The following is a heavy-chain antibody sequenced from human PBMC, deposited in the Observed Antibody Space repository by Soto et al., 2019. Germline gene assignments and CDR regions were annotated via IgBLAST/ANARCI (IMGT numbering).Heavy chain of an antibody. CDR2: IRGSGGST. CDR3: AKVNCSFGGVIAPYYGIDV. Sequence: GGSLRLSCAASGFTFSSYAMSWVRQAPGKGLEWVSAIRGSGGSTYYADSVKGRFTISRDNSKNTLYLQMNSLRAEDTPVYYCAKVNCSFGGVIAPYYGIDVWGQGTPVTVSS. V-gene: IGHV3-23*01. D-gene: IGHD3-16*02. J-gene: IGHJ6*02. CDR1: GFTFSSYA.